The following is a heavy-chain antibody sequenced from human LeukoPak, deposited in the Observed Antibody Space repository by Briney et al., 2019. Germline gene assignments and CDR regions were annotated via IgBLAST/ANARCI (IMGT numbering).Heavy chain of an antibody. V-gene: IGHV3-23*01. CDR2: MSASGGTT. J-gene: IGHJ3*02. D-gene: IGHD2-15*01. CDR3: AKIPGGWRADYAFNI. Sequence: GGSLRLSCAASGFTFSSYAMSWVRQAPGKGLEGVSSMSASGGTTYYADSVKGRFTISRDNSKNTLYLQMNSLRVEDTALYYCAKIPGGWRADYAFNIWGQGTMVTVSS. CDR1: GFTFSSYA.